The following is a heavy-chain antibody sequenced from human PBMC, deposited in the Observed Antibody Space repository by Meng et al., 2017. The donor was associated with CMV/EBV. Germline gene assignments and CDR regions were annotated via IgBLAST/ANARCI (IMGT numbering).Heavy chain of an antibody. CDR2: ISSSRCTI. CDR1: GFTFRSYS. V-gene: IGHV3-48*04. J-gene: IGHJ3*02. D-gene: IGHD4-11*01. CDR3: AREGPTGAFDI. Sequence: SCAASGFTFRSYSMNWVRQAPAQGLEWVSYISSSRCTIYYADSVKGRFTISRDNAKNSLYLQMNSLRAEDTAVYYCAREGPTGAFDIWGQGTMVTVSS.